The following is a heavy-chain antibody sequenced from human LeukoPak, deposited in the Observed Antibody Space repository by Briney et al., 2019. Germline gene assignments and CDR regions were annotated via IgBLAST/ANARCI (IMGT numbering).Heavy chain of an antibody. D-gene: IGHD6-13*01. CDR2: ISGSGGST. V-gene: IGHV3-23*01. CDR3: AKDRGEYSSTLGWFDP. CDR1: GFTFSSYA. Sequence: GGSLRLSCAASGFTFSSYAMSWVRPAPGKGLEWVSAISGSGGSTYYADSVKGRFTISRDNSKNTLYLQMNSLRAEDTAVYYCAKDRGEYSSTLGWFDPWGQGTLVTVSS. J-gene: IGHJ5*02.